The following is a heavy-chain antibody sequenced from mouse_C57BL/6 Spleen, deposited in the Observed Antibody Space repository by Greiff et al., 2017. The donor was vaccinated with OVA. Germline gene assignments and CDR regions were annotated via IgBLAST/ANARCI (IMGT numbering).Heavy chain of an antibody. Sequence: QVQLKQSGPELVKPGAPVKISCKASGYAFSSSWMNWVKQRPGKGLEWIGRIYPGDGDTNYNGKFKGKATLTADKSSSTAYMQLSSLTSEDSAVYFCASPNYYGSSPAWFAYWGQGTLVTVSA. CDR3: ASPNYYGSSPAWFAY. V-gene: IGHV1-82*01. CDR2: IYPGDGDT. J-gene: IGHJ3*01. CDR1: GYAFSSSW. D-gene: IGHD1-1*01.